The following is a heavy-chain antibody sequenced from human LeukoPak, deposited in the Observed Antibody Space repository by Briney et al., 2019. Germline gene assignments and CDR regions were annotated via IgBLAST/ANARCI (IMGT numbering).Heavy chain of an antibody. CDR3: ARDPATYSSGRWGGFEY. D-gene: IGHD6-19*01. CDR2: ISYDGSNK. CDR1: GSTFSTYA. V-gene: IGHV3-30*10. J-gene: IGHJ4*02. Sequence: PGGSLRLSCAASGSTFSTYAVHWVRQAPGKGLEWVSVISYDGSNKYYTDSVKGRFTISRDNSKNTLYLQMNSLRAEDTAVYYCARDPATYSSGRWGGFEYWGQGTLVTVSS.